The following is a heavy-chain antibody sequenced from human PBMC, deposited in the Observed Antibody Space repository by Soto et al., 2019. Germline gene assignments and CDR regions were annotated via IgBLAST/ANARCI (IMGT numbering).Heavy chain of an antibody. D-gene: IGHD3-10*01. CDR2: IDPSDSYT. V-gene: IGHV5-10-1*01. J-gene: IGHJ6*02. CDR3: AITDGEDYYYGMDV. CDR1: GYSFTSYW. Sequence: XESLKISCKGSGYSFTSYWISWVRQMPGKGLEWMGRIDPSDSYTNYSPSFQGHVTISADKSISTAYLQWSSLKASDTAMYYCAITDGEDYYYGMDVWGQGTTVTVSS.